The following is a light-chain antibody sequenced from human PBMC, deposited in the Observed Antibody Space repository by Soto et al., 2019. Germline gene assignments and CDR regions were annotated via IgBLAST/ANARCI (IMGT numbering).Light chain of an antibody. CDR2: RNN. CDR1: SSNIGSNY. Sequence: QSVLTQPPSAYGTPGQSVTISCSGSSSNIGSNYVYWYQQLPGTAPKLLIYRNNQRPSGVPDRFSGSKSGTSASLAISGLRSEDEADYYCAAWDDSLSGRVFGTGTKVTV. J-gene: IGLJ1*01. V-gene: IGLV1-47*01. CDR3: AAWDDSLSGRV.